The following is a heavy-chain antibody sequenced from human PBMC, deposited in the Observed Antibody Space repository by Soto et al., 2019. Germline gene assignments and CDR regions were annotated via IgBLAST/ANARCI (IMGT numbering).Heavy chain of an antibody. CDR3: ARGPYGDSYYYYYGMDV. CDR2: IYHSGST. J-gene: IGHJ6*02. CDR1: GYSISSGYY. V-gene: IGHV4-38-2*01. D-gene: IGHD4-17*01. Sequence: SETLSLTCAVSGYSISSGYYWGCIRQPPGKGLEWIGSIYHSGSTYYNPSLKSRVTISVDTSKNQFSLKLSSVTAADTAVYYCARGPYGDSYYYYYGMDVWGQGTTVTVSS.